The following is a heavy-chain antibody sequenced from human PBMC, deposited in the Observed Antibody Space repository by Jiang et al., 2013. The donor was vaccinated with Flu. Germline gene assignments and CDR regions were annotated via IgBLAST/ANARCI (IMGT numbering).Heavy chain of an antibody. V-gene: IGHV4-59*01. D-gene: IGHD3-3*01. CDR3: ARGPLRRIFAGELVPTP. CDR2: IYYSGST. J-gene: IGHJ5*02. CDR1: GGSISSYY. Sequence: GSGLVKPSETLSLTCTVSGGSISSYYWSWIRQPPGKGLEWIGYIYYSGSTNYNPSLKSRVTISVDTSKNQFSLKLSSVTAADTAVYYCARGPLRRIFAGELVPTPWGQGTLVHRLL.